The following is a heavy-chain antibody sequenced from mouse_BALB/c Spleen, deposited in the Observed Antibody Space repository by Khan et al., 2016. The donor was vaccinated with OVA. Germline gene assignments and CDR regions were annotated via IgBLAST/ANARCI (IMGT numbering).Heavy chain of an antibody. CDR3: ARGNYDGYYFDY. V-gene: IGHV3-2*02. CDR2: ISYSGVT. D-gene: IGHD2-4*01. J-gene: IGHJ2*01. CDR1: GYSITSGYA. Sequence: VQLKESGPGLVKPSQSLSLTCTVTGYSITSGYAWNWIRQFPGNKLEWMGYISYSGVTSYTPSLKRRISITRDTSKNQFFLQLNSVNTEDTATYYWARGNYDGYYFDYWGQGTTLTVSS.